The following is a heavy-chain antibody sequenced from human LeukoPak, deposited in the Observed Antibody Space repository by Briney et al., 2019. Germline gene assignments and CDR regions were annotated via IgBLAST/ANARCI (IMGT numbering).Heavy chain of an antibody. Sequence: APVKVSCKASGYTFTSYDINWVRQAPGQGLEWMGWINTNTGNPTYAQGFTGRFVFSLDTSVSTAYLQISSLKAEDTAVYYCARVADYYGSGSYYKRSFDPWGQGTLVTVSS. D-gene: IGHD3-10*01. J-gene: IGHJ5*02. V-gene: IGHV7-4-1*02. CDR3: ARVADYYGSGSYYKRSFDP. CDR2: INTNTGNP. CDR1: GYTFTSYD.